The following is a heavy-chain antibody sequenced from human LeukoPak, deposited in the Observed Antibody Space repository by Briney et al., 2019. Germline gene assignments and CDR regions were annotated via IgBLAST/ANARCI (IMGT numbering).Heavy chain of an antibody. J-gene: IGHJ4*02. V-gene: IGHV3-23*01. CDR3: GEGH. CDR2: ISGSGDKT. CDR1: GFTFGNFA. Sequence: GGSLRLSCAASGFTFGNFAMIWVRQAPGKGLEWVSAISGSGDKTHYADSVKGRFTISRDNSKSVLYMQLNNLRLEDTAVYYCGEGHWGRGTLVTVSS.